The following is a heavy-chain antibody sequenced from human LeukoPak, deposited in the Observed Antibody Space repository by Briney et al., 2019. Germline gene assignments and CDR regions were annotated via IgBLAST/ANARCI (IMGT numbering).Heavy chain of an antibody. CDR2: IYYSGST. D-gene: IGHD6-13*01. V-gene: IGHV4-59*01. Sequence: KPSETLSLTCTVSGGSISSYYWSWIRQPPGKGLEWIGYIYYSGSTNYNPSLKSRVTISVDTSKNQFSLKLSSVTAADTAVYYCARGIPTPGYSSSWGWGDYFDYWGQGTLVTVSS. J-gene: IGHJ4*02. CDR3: ARGIPTPGYSSSWGWGDYFDY. CDR1: GGSISSYY.